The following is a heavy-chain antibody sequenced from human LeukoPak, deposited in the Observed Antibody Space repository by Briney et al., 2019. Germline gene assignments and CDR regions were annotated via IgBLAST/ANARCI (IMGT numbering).Heavy chain of an antibody. D-gene: IGHD3-10*01. J-gene: IGHJ4*02. CDR3: AKLPITMVRGVIIMFDY. CDR1: GFTFSSYA. V-gene: IGHV3-23*01. CDR2: ISGSGGST. Sequence: GGSLTLSCAASGFTFSSYAMSWVRQAPGKGLEWVSAISGSGGSTYYADSVKGRFTISRDNSKNTLYLQMNSLRAEDTAVYYCAKLPITMVRGVIIMFDYWGQGTLVTVSS.